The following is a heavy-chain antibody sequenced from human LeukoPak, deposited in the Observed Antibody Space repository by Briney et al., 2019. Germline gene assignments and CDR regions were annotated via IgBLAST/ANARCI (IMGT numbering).Heavy chain of an antibody. Sequence: SETLSLICTVSGGSLSSFYWSWVRQPAGKGPEWIGRVDTRGDTHYNPSLKSRATMSLDTSKKQFSLKLNSVAVADTAVYYCARGLGGASYYMDVWGKGTTVTVSS. CDR3: ARGLGGASYYMDV. CDR2: VDTRGDT. CDR1: GGSLSSFY. D-gene: IGHD3-16*01. J-gene: IGHJ6*03. V-gene: IGHV4-4*07.